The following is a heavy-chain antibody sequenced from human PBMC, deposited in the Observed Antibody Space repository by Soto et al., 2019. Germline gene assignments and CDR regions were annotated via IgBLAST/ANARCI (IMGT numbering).Heavy chain of an antibody. CDR3: ARVLLYSASGRGWFDP. CDR2: IKQDGSQK. D-gene: IGHD2-2*02. CDR1: GFSFSKFW. J-gene: IGHJ5*02. Sequence: LRLSCAASGFSFSKFWMSWVRQAPGKGLEWVANIKQDGSQKYYVDSVKGRFTISRDNAKNSLYLQMNSLTADDTAVYYCARVLLYSASGRGWFDPWGQGTLVTVSS. V-gene: IGHV3-7*03.